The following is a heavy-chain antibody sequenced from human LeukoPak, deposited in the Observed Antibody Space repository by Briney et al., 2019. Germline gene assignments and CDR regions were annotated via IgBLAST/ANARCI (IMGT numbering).Heavy chain of an antibody. V-gene: IGHV3-23*01. CDR1: RFTFSSYS. J-gene: IGHJ4*02. Sequence: GGSLRRSCAASRFTFSSYSMSWVRQAPGKGLEWVSTISGGGYTTYYADSVRGRFTISRDNSKNTLFLQMNSLRPEDTAVYYCAKDPHPSYCPRECYGGWGQGTLVTVSS. CDR3: AKDPHPSYCPRECYGG. CDR2: ISGGGYTT. D-gene: IGHD4/OR15-4a*01.